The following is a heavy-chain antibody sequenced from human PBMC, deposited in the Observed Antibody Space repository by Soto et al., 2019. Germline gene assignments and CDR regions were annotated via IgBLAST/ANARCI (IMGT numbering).Heavy chain of an antibody. D-gene: IGHD3-22*01. CDR1: GFTFSSYA. CDR2: ISGSGGST. J-gene: IGHJ4*02. Sequence: PGGSLRLSCAASGFTFSSYAISWVRQAPGKGLEWVSAISGSGGSTYYADSVKGRFTISRDNSKNTLYLQMNSLRAEDTAVYYCARFRGGIVVVPKPFDYWGQGTLVTVYS. CDR3: ARFRGGIVVVPKPFDY. V-gene: IGHV3-23*01.